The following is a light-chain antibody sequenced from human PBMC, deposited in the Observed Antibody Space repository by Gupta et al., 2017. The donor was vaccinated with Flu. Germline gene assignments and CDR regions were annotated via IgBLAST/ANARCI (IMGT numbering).Light chain of an antibody. CDR2: SAS. CDR1: QSVDNY. V-gene: IGKV1-39*01. CDR3: QQSHSRPLT. J-gene: IGKJ4*01. Sequence: DILMTQSPSSLSASVGDRVSITCRASQSVDNYLNWYQQKAGKAPKLLIYSASTLQSGVPSRFSGSGSGTDFSLSISRLEPEDVAIYYCQQSHSRPLTFGGGTKVEIK.